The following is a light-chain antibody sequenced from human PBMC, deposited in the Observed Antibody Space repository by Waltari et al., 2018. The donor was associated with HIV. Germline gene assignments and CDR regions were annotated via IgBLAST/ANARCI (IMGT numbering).Light chain of an antibody. V-gene: IGLV7-43*01. Sequence: QAVVTQEPSVTVSPGGTVILNCTSAPGPGTIGHYANWFQQRPGQAPRPLTYSSIRRHSLTPERLSASLVDDRAALILSPVWPEDEAVYYCMLFFRSSYLFGGGTKLTVL. CDR3: MLFFRSSYL. CDR1: PGPGTIGHY. CDR2: SSI. J-gene: IGLJ2*01.